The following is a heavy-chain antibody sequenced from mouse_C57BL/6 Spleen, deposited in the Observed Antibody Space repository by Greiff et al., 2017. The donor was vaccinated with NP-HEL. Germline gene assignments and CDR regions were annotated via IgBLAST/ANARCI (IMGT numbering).Heavy chain of an antibody. CDR3: ARNWLGYYFDY. CDR1: GFTFSDYG. V-gene: IGHV5-17*01. Sequence: EVQLQQSGGGLVKPGGSLKLSCAASGFTFSDYGMHWVRQAPEKGLEWVAYISSGSSTIYYADTVKGRFTISRDNAKNTLFLQMTSLRSEDTAMYYCARNWLGYYFDYWGQGTTLTVSS. D-gene: IGHD4-1*01. J-gene: IGHJ2*01. CDR2: ISSGSSTI.